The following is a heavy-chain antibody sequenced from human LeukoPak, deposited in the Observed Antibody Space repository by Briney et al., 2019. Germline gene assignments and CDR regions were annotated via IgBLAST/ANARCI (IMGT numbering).Heavy chain of an antibody. CDR1: GFTFRNAW. V-gene: IGHV3-38-3*01. Sequence: GGSLRLSCAASGFTFRNAWMSWVRQAPGKGLEWVSSISGGSTYYADSRKGRFTISRDNSKNTLHLQMNSLRVEDTALYYCARGARLQPMGEFWGQGTLVTVSS. CDR2: ISGGST. D-gene: IGHD4-11*01. J-gene: IGHJ4*02. CDR3: ARGARLQPMGEF.